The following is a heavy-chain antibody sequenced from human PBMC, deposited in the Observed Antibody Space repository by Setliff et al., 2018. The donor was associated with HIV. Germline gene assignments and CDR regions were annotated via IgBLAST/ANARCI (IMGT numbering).Heavy chain of an antibody. J-gene: IGHJ3*02. CDR2: IYHSGST. V-gene: IGHV4-39*01. Sequence: SETLSLTCTVSGGSISSSSYYWGWIRQPPGKGLEWIGSIYHSGSTYYNPSLKSRVTISVDTSKNQFSLKLSSVTAADTAVYYCARLRGAFDIWGQGTMVTVSS. CDR3: ARLRGAFDI. CDR1: GGSISSSSYY.